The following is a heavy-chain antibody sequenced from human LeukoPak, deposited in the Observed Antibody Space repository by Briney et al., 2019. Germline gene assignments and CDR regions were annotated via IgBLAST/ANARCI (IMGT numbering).Heavy chain of an antibody. V-gene: IGHV1-69*05. Sequence: PQASVKVSCKASGGTFSSYAISWVRQAPGQGLEWMGGIIPIFGTANYAQKLQGRVTMTTDTSTSTAYMELRSLRSDDTVTYYCARVIPKSYSSGWSHVDYWGQGTPVTVSS. CDR1: GGTFSSYA. J-gene: IGHJ4*02. CDR3: ARVIPKSYSSGWSHVDY. D-gene: IGHD6-19*01. CDR2: IIPIFGTA.